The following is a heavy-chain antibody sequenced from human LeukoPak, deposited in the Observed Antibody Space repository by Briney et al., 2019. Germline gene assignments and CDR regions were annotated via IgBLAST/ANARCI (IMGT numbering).Heavy chain of an antibody. CDR3: ARGAHWGSFPSWFPP. Sequence: SVKVSCKASGGTFNKYAITWVRQVPGQGLEWMGGIIPMHAPARYAQNFQGRVTITTDESTSTAYMELSSLKSEDTALYYCARGAHWGSFPSWFPPWGQGTLVTVSS. CDR1: GGTFNKYA. J-gene: IGHJ5*02. V-gene: IGHV1-69*05. CDR2: IIPMHAPA. D-gene: IGHD3-16*01.